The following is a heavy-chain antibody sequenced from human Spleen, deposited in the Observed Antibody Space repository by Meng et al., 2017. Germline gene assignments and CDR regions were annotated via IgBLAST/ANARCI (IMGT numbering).Heavy chain of an antibody. J-gene: IGHJ1*01. V-gene: IGHV7-4-1*02. Sequence: QFQVVLSWPWGKKPGSRVKSSCKASGSTFSSYAISLLRQAPGQGLEWMGWINTNTGKPTYAQGFTGRFVFSLDTSVSTAYLQISSLKADDTAVYYCARDWQYFQHWGQGTLVTVSS. CDR1: GSTFSSYA. CDR3: ARDWQYFQH. CDR2: INTNTGKP.